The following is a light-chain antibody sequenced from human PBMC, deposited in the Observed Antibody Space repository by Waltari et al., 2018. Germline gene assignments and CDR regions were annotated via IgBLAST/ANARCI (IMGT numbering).Light chain of an antibody. CDR2: GAS. CDR1: QSVSSN. V-gene: IGKV3-15*01. Sequence: EIVMTQSPATLSVSPGDRATLSCRASQSVSSNLAWYQQKPGQGPRLLIYGASTRATGIPARFSGSGSGTEFTLTISSLQSEDFAVYYCQQYNNWPLTFGGGTKVEIK. CDR3: QQYNNWPLT. J-gene: IGKJ4*01.